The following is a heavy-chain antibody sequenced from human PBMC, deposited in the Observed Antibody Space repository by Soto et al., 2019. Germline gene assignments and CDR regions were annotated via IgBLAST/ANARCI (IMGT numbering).Heavy chain of an antibody. CDR2: IGTGGDT. V-gene: IGHV3-13*01. CDR3: ARGGLKQRGLDAFDI. Sequence: EVQLVESGGGLVQPGGSLKLSCAASGFTFSSYDMYWVRQVTGKGLEWVSAIGTGGDTYYSDSVKGRLTISRENAKNSLNLQMNSLRAGDTALYYCARGGLKQRGLDAFDIWGQGTMVTVSS. CDR1: GFTFSSYD. D-gene: IGHD6-25*01. J-gene: IGHJ3*02.